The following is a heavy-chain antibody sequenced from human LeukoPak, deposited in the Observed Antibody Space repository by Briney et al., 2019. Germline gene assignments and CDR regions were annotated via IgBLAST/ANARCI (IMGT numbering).Heavy chain of an antibody. CDR1: GYTFTSYY. V-gene: IGHV1-46*01. J-gene: IGHJ4*02. CDR2: INPLGGST. Sequence: ASVKVSCKASGYTFTSYYIHWVRQAPGQGLEWMGIINPLGGSTTYAHKFQDRVTMTRDTPTSTVYMEPSSLRSEDTAVYYCARVHDFWSGLFDYWGQGTLVTVSS. D-gene: IGHD3-3*01. CDR3: ARVHDFWSGLFDY.